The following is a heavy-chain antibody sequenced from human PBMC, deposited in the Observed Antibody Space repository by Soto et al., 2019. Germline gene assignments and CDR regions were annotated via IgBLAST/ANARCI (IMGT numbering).Heavy chain of an antibody. CDR2: ISIYNGNT. V-gene: IGHV1-18*01. CDR3: ARLAMVRGIITTTTGFDY. CDR1: GYTFISYA. J-gene: IGHJ4*02. Sequence: ASVKVSCKASGYTFISYAISWVRQAPGQGLEWMGWISIYNGNTKHAQKVQGRVTMTTDTSTSTAYMELRSLRSDDTAVYYCARLAMVRGIITTTTGFDYWGQGTLVTVSS. D-gene: IGHD3-10*01.